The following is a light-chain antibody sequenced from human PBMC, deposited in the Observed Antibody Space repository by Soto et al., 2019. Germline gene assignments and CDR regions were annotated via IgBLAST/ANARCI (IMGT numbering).Light chain of an antibody. J-gene: IGLJ2*01. V-gene: IGLV1-47*01. CDR3: AAWDDSLSGPV. Sequence: QSVLTQQPSASGTPGQRVTISCSGSSSNIGSNYVYWYQQLPGTAPKLLIYRNNQRPSGVPDRFSVSKSGTSASLAISGLRSADGADYYCAAWDDSLSGPVFGGRTKDTVL. CDR1: SSNIGSNY. CDR2: RNN.